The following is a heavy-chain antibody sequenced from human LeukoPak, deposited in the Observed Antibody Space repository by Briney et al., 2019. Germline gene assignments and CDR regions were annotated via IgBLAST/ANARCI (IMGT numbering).Heavy chain of an antibody. J-gene: IGHJ4*02. CDR2: IYYSGST. V-gene: IGHV4-39*01. Sequence: PSETLSLTCTVSGGSISSSSYYWGWIRQPPGKGLEWIGSIYYSGSTYYNPSLKSRVTISVDTSKNQFSLKLSSVTAADTAVYYCARQDHAIDYWGQGTLVTVSS. CDR3: ARQDHAIDY. CDR1: GGSISSSSYY.